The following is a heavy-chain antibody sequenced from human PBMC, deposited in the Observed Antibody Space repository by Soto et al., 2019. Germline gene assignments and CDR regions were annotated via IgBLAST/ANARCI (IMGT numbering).Heavy chain of an antibody. D-gene: IGHD3-10*01. CDR1: GGTFSSYA. CDR2: IIPIFGTA. J-gene: IGHJ4*02. V-gene: IGHV1-69*12. Sequence: QVQLVQSGAEVKKPGSSVKVSCKASGGTFSSYAISWVRQAPGQGLEWMGGIIPIFGTANYAQKLQGRVRITADESTSTAYMELSRLRSEDTAVYYCGSGSFNGGVNYFDYWGQGTLVTVSS. CDR3: GSGSFNGGVNYFDY.